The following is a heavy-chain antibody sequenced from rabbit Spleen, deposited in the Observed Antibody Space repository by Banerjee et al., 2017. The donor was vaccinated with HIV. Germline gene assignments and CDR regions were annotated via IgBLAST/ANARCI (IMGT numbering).Heavy chain of an antibody. CDR3: ARDDSGSIHRLDL. CDR2: IDTGSSGFT. Sequence: QQQLEESGGGLVKPGGTLTLTCKASGIDFSRYYDMCWVRQAPGKGLEWIACIDTGSSGFTYFASWAKGRFTISKTSSTTVTLQVTSLTAADAATYFCARDDSGSIHRLDLWGPGTLVTVS. CDR1: GIDFSRYYD. J-gene: IGHJ3*01. D-gene: IGHD4-2*01. V-gene: IGHV1S45*01.